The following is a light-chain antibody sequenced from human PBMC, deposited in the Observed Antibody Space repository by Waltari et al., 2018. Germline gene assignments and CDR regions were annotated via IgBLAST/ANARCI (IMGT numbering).Light chain of an antibody. V-gene: IGLV2-14*01. CDR3: SSYTSSSTLV. J-gene: IGLJ2*01. Sequence: QSALTQPASVSGAPGQSITISCTGTSSAVVGYNSVSWYQQHPGKAPKLMIYDVSNRPSGVSNRFSGSKSGNTASLTISGLQAEDEADYYCSSYTSSSTLVFGGGTKLTVL. CDR1: SSAVVGYNS. CDR2: DVS.